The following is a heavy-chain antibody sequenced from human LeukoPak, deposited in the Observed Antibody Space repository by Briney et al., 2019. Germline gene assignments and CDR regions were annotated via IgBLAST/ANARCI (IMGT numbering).Heavy chain of an antibody. CDR2: IHYSGST. CDR1: GGSISSDFYY. Sequence: SETLSFTCTVSGGSISSDFYYWRWIRQPPGKRPEYIAYIHYSGSTNYNPSLKSRVTISLDTSKNQFSLKLSSVTAADTAVYYCAGLRDMWGCDHWGQGTLVTVSA. CDR3: AGLRDMWGCDH. J-gene: IGHJ4*02. V-gene: IGHV4-61*01. D-gene: IGHD2-15*01.